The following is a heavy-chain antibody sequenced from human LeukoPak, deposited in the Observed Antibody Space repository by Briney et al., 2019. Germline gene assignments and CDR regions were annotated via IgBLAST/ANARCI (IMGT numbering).Heavy chain of an antibody. CDR1: GFTFSNYW. CDR3: LSASSIGVAGPKTLHPDSSGSASAPTHNW. J-gene: IGHJ5*01. CDR2: IKQDGSEK. Sequence: GGSLPLSCAACGFTFSNYWITWIRQAPGKGLEWVANIKQDGSEKYYLISVKGRFTISRDNAKNSLYLQMNSLRAEDTAVYYCLSASSIGVAGPKTLHPDSSGSASAPTHNW. D-gene: IGHD6-19*01. V-gene: IGHV3-7*05.